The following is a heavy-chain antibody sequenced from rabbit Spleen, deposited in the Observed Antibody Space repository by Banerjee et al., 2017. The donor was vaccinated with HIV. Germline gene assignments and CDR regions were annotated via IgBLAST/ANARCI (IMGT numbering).Heavy chain of an antibody. CDR2: INASTGKP. V-gene: IGHV1S45*01. CDR1: GFSFSDRDV. D-gene: IGHD1-1*01. Sequence: QEQLEESGRGLVKPEGSLTLTCKASGFSFSDRDVMCWVRQAPGKGLEWIACINASTGKPVYATWASGRFTISRTSSTTVTLRMTSLTAADRATYFCARDLVGVIGWNFYLWGPGTLVTVS. CDR3: ARDLVGVIGWNFYL. J-gene: IGHJ4*01.